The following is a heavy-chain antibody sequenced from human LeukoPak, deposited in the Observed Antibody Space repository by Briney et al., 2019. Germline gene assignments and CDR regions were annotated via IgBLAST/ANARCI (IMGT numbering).Heavy chain of an antibody. D-gene: IGHD6-19*01. J-gene: IGHJ4*02. Sequence: ASVKVSCKASGYTFTGYYMHWVRQAPGQGLEWMGWINPNSGGTNYAQKFQGRVTTTRDTSISTAYMELSRLRSDDTAVYYCARSLVKSQQWLADWGQGTLVTVSS. CDR1: GYTFTGYY. CDR2: INPNSGGT. V-gene: IGHV1-2*02. CDR3: ARSLVKSQQWLAD.